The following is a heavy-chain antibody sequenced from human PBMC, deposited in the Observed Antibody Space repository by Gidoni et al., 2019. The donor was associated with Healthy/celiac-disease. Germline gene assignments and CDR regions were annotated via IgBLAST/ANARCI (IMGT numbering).Heavy chain of an antibody. CDR3: ASGYYGSGSLHWDYYYYYGMDV. Sequence: QLQLQESGPGLVKPSETLSLTCTVSGGSISSSSYYWGWIRQPPGKGLEWIGSIYYSGSTYYNPSLKSRVTISVDTSKNQFSLKLSSVTAADTAVYYCASGYYGSGSLHWDYYYYYGMDVWGQGTTVTVSS. J-gene: IGHJ6*02. V-gene: IGHV4-39*01. CDR1: GGSISSSSYY. D-gene: IGHD3-10*01. CDR2: IYYSGST.